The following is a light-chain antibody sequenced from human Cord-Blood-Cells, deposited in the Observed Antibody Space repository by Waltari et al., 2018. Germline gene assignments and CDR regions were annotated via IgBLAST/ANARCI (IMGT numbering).Light chain of an antibody. Sequence: QSALTQPASVSGSPGQSITISCTGTSSDVGGYNYVSWYQQHPGKAPKLMIYDVSNRPSWVSNRFSGSNSCNTASLTISGLQAEDEADYYCSSYTSSSTLVFGGGTKLTVL. CDR2: DVS. J-gene: IGLJ3*02. V-gene: IGLV2-14*03. CDR3: SSYTSSSTLV. CDR1: SSDVGGYNY.